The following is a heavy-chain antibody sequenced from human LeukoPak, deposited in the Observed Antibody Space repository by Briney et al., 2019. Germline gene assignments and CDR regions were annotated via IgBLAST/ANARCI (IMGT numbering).Heavy chain of an antibody. D-gene: IGHD3-3*01. J-gene: IGHJ5*02. V-gene: IGHV3-48*03. CDR3: ARGRGTIFGVVKRQDNWFDP. Sequence: GGSLRLSCAASGFTFDEYAMHWVPQAPGRGREWVSYISSSGTTIYYADSVKGRFTISRDNAKNSLYLQMNSLRAEDTAVYYCARGRGTIFGVVKRQDNWFDPWGQGTLVTVSS. CDR2: ISSSGTTI. CDR1: GFTFDEYA.